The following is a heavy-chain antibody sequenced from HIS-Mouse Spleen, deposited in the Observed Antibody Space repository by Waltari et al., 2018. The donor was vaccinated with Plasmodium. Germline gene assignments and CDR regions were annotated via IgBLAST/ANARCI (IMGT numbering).Heavy chain of an antibody. CDR1: GYTFTGYY. D-gene: IGHD7-27*01. CDR3: ARDVGTGVGAFDI. CDR2: INPNSGGT. V-gene: IGHV1-2*02. J-gene: IGHJ3*02. Sequence: SGYTFTGYYMHWVRQAPGQGLEWMGWINPNSGGTNYAQKFQGRVTMTRDTSISTAYMELSRLRSDDTAVYYCARDVGTGVGAFDIWGQGTMVTVSS.